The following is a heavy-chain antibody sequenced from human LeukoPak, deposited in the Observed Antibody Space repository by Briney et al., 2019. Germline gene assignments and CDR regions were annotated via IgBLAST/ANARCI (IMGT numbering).Heavy chain of an antibody. CDR3: ARHLLWFGELSGGFDY. J-gene: IGHJ4*02. D-gene: IGHD3-10*01. CDR1: GGSISSYY. CDR2: IYYSGST. V-gene: IGHV4-59*01. Sequence: SETLSLTCTVSGGSISSYYWSWIREPPGKGLEWIGYIYYSGSTNYNPSLKSRVTISVDTSKNQFSLKLSSVTAADTAVYYCARHLLWFGELSGGFDYWGQGTPVTVSS.